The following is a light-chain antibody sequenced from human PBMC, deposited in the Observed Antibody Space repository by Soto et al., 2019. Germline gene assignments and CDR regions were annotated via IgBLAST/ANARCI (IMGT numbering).Light chain of an antibody. V-gene: IGKV3-15*01. CDR2: GAS. CDR3: QQYDVWPALT. CDR1: QTVGIN. Sequence: EKALTQSPVTLSLSPGERATLSCRASQTVGINLAWYQQRPGQAPRLLIYGASTRASGVPDRCSGSGSGTEFTLTISSLQSEDSAVYYGQQYDVWPALTFGGGTKVDIK. J-gene: IGKJ4*01.